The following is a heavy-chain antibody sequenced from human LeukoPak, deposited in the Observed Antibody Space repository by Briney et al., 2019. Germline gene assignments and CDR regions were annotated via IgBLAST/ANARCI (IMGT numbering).Heavy chain of an antibody. J-gene: IGHJ6*03. CDR2: INPSGGST. V-gene: IGHV1-46*01. Sequence: ASVKVSCKASGYSFTSYYMHWVRQAPGQGLEWMGIINPSGGSTSYAQKFQGRVTMTRDMSTSTVYMDLSSLRSEDTAVYYCARGIYYYYYMDVWGKGTTVTVSS. CDR1: GYSFTSYY. CDR3: ARGIYYYYYMDV.